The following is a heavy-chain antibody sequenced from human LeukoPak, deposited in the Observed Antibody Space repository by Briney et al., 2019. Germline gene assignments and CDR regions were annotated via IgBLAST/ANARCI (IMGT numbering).Heavy chain of an antibody. CDR2: MTSDTRTI. CDR3: ARSVEGSFDY. Sequence: EGSLRLSCAASGFKFSVYSMNWARQAPGKGLEWVSYMTSDTRTIYYAVSVQGRFTISRDNAKNSVYLQMDSLRHEDTAVYYCARSVEGSFDYWGQGTLVTVSS. D-gene: IGHD3-3*01. J-gene: IGHJ4*02. V-gene: IGHV3-48*02. CDR1: GFKFSVYS.